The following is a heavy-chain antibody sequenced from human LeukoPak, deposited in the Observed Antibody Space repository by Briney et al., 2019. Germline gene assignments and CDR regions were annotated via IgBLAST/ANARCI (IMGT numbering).Heavy chain of an antibody. CDR2: IHPSGGST. CDR3: ARVECSGGSCWGAFDY. V-gene: IGHV1-46*01. J-gene: IGHJ4*02. D-gene: IGHD2-15*01. Sequence: AASVKVSCKASGYTFTNYYMHWVRQAPGQGLEWMGIIHPSGGSTRYAQKFQGRVTMTRDTSTSTVCMELSSLRSEDTAVYYCARVECSGGSCWGAFDYWGQGTLVTVSS. CDR1: GYTFTNYY.